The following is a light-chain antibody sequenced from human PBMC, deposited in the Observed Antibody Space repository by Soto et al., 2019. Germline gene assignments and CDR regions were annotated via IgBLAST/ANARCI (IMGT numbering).Light chain of an antibody. CDR3: QSFDSSLSGWV. J-gene: IGLJ1*01. Sequence: QSVLTQPPSVSGAPGQRVTISCTGSSSNLGASYDAHWYQQLPRTAPKLLIYGNSNRPSGVPDRFSGSKSGTSASLAITGLQAEDEADYYCQSFDSSLSGWVFGTGTKLTVL. V-gene: IGLV1-40*01. CDR2: GNS. CDR1: SSNLGASYD.